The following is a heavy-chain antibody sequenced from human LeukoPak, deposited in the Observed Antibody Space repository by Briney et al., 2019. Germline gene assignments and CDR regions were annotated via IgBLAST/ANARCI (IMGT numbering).Heavy chain of an antibody. D-gene: IGHD2-2*01. CDR3: ARGVTGRYCSSTSCHWRAWFDP. J-gene: IGHJ5*02. CDR1: RGTFSSYT. Sequence: GASVKVSCKASRGTFSSYTISWVRQTPEQELEWMGGIMPIFGTANYAQKFQGGVTITADESTSTAYMELSSLRSEDTAVYYCARGVTGRYCSSTSCHWRAWFDPWGQGTLVTVSS. V-gene: IGHV1-69*13. CDR2: IMPIFGTA.